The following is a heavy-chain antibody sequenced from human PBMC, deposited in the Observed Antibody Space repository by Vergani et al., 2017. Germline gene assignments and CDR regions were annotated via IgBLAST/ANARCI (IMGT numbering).Heavy chain of an antibody. CDR1: GFTFNHYA. J-gene: IGHJ6*03. D-gene: IGHD6-13*01. Sequence: EVQLLESGGDLVQPGGSLRLSCAASGFTFNHYAMNWVRQAPGKGLEWVSGISGSGGSTYYAGSVKGRFTISRDSSKNTLYLQMNSLRAEDTAVYYCARCGLGPEGSSWSYYYYYYYMDVWGKGTTVTVSS. V-gene: IGHV3-23*01. CDR2: ISGSGGST. CDR3: ARCGLGPEGSSWSYYYYYYYMDV.